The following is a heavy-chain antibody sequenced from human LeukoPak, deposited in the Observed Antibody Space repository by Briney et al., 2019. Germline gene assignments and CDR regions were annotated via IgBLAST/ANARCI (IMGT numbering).Heavy chain of an antibody. V-gene: IGHV4-30-4*01. CDR1: GGSISSGDYY. D-gene: IGHD4-23*01. Sequence: LQTLSLTCTVSGGSISSGDYYWSWIRQPPGKGLEWIGYIYYSGSTYYNPSLKSRVTISVDTSKNQFSLKLSSVTAADTAVYYCARDLLNEGNHLDYWGQGTLVTVSS. CDR2: IYYSGST. CDR3: ARDLLNEGNHLDY. J-gene: IGHJ4*02.